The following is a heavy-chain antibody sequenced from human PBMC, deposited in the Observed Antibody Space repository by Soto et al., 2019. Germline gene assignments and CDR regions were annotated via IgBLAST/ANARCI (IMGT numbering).Heavy chain of an antibody. CDR2: INGDGSST. V-gene: IGHV3-74*01. J-gene: IGHJ4*02. Sequence: GGSLRLSCAASGFAFNTYWMHWVRQAPGKGLVWVSRINGDGSSTNYADSVKGRFTISRDNAKDTLYLQMNSLRGEDTAVSYCVRDRNWQLDDCWGQGTLVTVSS. D-gene: IGHD1-1*01. CDR1: GFAFNTYW. CDR3: VRDRNWQLDDC.